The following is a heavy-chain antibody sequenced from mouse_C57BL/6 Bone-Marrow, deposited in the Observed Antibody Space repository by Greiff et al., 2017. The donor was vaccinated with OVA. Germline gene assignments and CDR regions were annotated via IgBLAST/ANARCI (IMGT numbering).Heavy chain of an antibody. V-gene: IGHV1-69*01. CDR2: IDPSDSYT. Sequence: VQLQQSGAELVMPGASVKLSCKASGYTFTSYWMHWVKQRPGQGLEWIGEIDPSDSYTNYNQKFKGKSTLTVDKSSSTAYMQLSSLTSEDSAGYYCALFAFDYWGQGTTLTVSS. CDR3: ALFAFDY. D-gene: IGHD6-5*01. CDR1: GYTFTSYW. J-gene: IGHJ2*01.